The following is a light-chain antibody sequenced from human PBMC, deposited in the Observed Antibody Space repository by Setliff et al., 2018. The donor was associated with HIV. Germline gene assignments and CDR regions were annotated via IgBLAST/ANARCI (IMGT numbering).Light chain of an antibody. Sequence: QSALAQPASVSGSPRQSITISCTGSSSDVGSYDLVSWYQQHPGKAPKLLIYEVTKRPSGVSNRFSGSKSGNTASLTIFGLQAEDEGDYYCCSHADSSTNNYVFGAGTKVTVL. CDR3: CSHADSSTNNYV. J-gene: IGLJ1*01. V-gene: IGLV2-23*02. CDR2: EVT. CDR1: SSDVGSYDL.